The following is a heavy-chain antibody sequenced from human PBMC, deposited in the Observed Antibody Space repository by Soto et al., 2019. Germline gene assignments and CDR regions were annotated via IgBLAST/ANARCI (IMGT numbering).Heavy chain of an antibody. V-gene: IGHV3-23*01. CDR3: ARDIRSASGVGSYGWFGP. CDR1: GFTFSSSA. Sequence: EVQLLESGGALVQPGGSLRLSCAASGFTFSSSAMGWVRQAPGKGLEWVSSISGSGTNTYYPDSVRGRFTVSRDNSKDPLYLQMDSLGGADTALYYWARDIRSASGVGSYGWFGPWGQGTLVTVSS. D-gene: IGHD1-26*01. CDR2: ISGSGTNT. J-gene: IGHJ5*02.